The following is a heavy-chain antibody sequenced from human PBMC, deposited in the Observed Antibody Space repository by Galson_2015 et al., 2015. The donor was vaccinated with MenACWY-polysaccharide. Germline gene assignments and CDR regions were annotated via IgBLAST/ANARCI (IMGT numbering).Heavy chain of an antibody. CDR3: ASPHTHYYGSGSSLYGMGV. Sequence: SLRLSCAASEFTFSAYWMSWVRQAPGKGLEWVANIKQDGSEKYYVDSVKGRFTISRDNAKNSLYLQMNSLRAEDTALYYCASPHTHYYGSGSSLYGMGVWGQGTTVSVSS. V-gene: IGHV3-7*01. CDR2: IKQDGSEK. J-gene: IGHJ6*02. CDR1: EFTFSAYW. D-gene: IGHD3-10*01.